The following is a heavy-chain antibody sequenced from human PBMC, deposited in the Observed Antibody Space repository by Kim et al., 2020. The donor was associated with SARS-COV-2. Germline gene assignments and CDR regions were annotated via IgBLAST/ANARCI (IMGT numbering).Heavy chain of an antibody. D-gene: IGHD3-22*01. J-gene: IGHJ3*02. CDR3: ARGHYYDSSGYDAFDI. V-gene: IGHV6-1*01. CDR2: TYYRSKWFN. Sequence: SQTLSLTCAISGDTVSNNRAAWNWIRQSPSRGLEWLGRTYYRSKWFNDHAISLKGRLTIHPDTSENQFSLQLTSVTPEDTAVYYCARGHYYDSSGYDAFDIWGQGTMVTVSS. CDR1: GDTVSNNRAA.